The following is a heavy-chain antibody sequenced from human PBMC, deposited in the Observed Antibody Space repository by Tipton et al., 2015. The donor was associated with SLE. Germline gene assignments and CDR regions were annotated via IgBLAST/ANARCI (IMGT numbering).Heavy chain of an antibody. J-gene: IGHJ4*02. CDR3: ASGTTTSGNY. Sequence: SLRLSCTASGFTATDNYMTWVRQAPGKGLEWVSVIFSGGNTYYADSVKGRFTLSRDRSKNMLYLQMDSLRVEDTATYYCASGTTTSGNYWGQGTVVTVSS. CDR1: GFTATDNY. V-gene: IGHV3-66*01. CDR2: IFSGGNT. D-gene: IGHD1/OR15-1a*01.